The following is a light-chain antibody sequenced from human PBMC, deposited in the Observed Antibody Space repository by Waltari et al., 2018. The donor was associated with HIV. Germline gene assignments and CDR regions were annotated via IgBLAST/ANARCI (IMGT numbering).Light chain of an antibody. V-gene: IGKV3-20*01. Sequence: EVVLTQSPGTLSLSLGERATLSCRASQGLGNTFLAWYQQKPGQGPRLLIYGASRRATGTADRFSGSGSGTDFTLTISGLEPEDFAVYYCHQYESSPFTFGPGTKVVVK. CDR3: HQYESSPFT. CDR2: GAS. J-gene: IGKJ3*01. CDR1: QGLGNTF.